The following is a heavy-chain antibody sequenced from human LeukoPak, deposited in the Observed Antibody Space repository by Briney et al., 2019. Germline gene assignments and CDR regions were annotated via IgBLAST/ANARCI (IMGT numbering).Heavy chain of an antibody. D-gene: IGHD3-16*01. CDR1: GFAFSSCW. Sequence: GGSLRLSCAASGFAFSSCWMPWVRQAPGKGLEWVSSISSSSSNIYYADSVKGRFTISRDNAKNTLYLQMNSLRAEDTVVYYCARDWGYYYYYGMDVWGQGTTVTVSS. CDR3: ARDWGYYYYYGMDV. CDR2: ISSSSSNI. V-gene: IGHV3-21*01. J-gene: IGHJ6*02.